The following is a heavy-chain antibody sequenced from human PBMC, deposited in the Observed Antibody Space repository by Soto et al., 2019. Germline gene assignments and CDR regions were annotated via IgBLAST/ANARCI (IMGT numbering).Heavy chain of an antibody. Sequence: QVQLQESGPGLVKPSGTLSLTCAVSGGSISSSNWWSWVRQPPGKGLEWIGEIYHSGSTNYNPSLKRRVTISVDKSKNQFALKLSSVTAADTAVYYCARAPGYSGYDWLGGDSWGQGTLVTVSS. D-gene: IGHD5-12*01. J-gene: IGHJ5*01. CDR1: GGSISSSNW. V-gene: IGHV4-4*02. CDR2: IYHSGST. CDR3: ARAPGYSGYDWLGGDS.